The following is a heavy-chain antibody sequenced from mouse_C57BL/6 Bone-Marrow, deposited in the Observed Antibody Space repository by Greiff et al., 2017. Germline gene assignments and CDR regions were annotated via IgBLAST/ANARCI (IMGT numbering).Heavy chain of an antibody. CDR2: IYPGSGST. CDR1: GYTFTSYW. J-gene: IGHJ4*01. D-gene: IGHD1-1*01. CDR3: AILLLRFCYAMDY. Sequence: VQLQQPGAELVKPGASVKMSCKASGYTFTSYWITWVKQRPGQGLEWIGDIYPGSGSTNYNEKFKSKATLTVDTSSSTAYMQLSSLTSEDSAVYYCAILLLRFCYAMDYWGRGTSVTVSS. V-gene: IGHV1-55*01.